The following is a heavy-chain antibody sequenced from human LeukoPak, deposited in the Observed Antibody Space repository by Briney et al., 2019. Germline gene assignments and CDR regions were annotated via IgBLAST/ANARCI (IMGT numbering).Heavy chain of an antibody. Sequence: ASVKVSCKASGYTFTSYGISWGRQAPGQGLEWMGWISAYNGNTNYAQKLQGRVTMTTDTSTSTAYMELRRLRSDDTAVYYCARDARLRGVVPAAIGYWGQGTLVTVSS. D-gene: IGHD2-2*02. CDR3: ARDARLRGVVPAAIGY. CDR1: GYTFTSYG. V-gene: IGHV1-18*04. CDR2: ISAYNGNT. J-gene: IGHJ4*02.